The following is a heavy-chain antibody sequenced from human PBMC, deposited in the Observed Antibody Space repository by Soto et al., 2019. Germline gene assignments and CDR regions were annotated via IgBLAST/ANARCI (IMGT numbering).Heavy chain of an antibody. CDR2: IYPGDSDT. V-gene: IGHV5-51*01. Sequence: KHGESLKISCKGSGYSFTSYWIGWVRQMPGKGLEWMGIIYPGDSDTRYSPSFQGQVTISADKSISTAYLQWSSLKASDTAMYYCARFGHPQRKDYYGMDVWGQGTTVTVSS. D-gene: IGHD2-2*01. CDR3: ARFGHPQRKDYYGMDV. J-gene: IGHJ6*02. CDR1: GYSFTSYW.